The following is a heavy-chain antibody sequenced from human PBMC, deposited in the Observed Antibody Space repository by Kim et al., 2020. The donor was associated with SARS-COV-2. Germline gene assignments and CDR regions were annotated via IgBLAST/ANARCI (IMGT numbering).Heavy chain of an antibody. J-gene: IGHJ6*02. V-gene: IGHV1-3*01. CDR2: INAGNGNT. D-gene: IGHD3-10*01. CDR1: GYTFTSYA. Sequence: ASVKVSCKASGYTFTSYAMHWVRQAPGQRLEWMGWINAGNGNTKYSQKFQGRVTITRDTSASTAYMELSSLRSEDTAVYYCARGISYYGSGSYYNAPPYYYGMDVWGQGTTVTVSS. CDR3: ARGISYYGSGSYYNAPPYYYGMDV.